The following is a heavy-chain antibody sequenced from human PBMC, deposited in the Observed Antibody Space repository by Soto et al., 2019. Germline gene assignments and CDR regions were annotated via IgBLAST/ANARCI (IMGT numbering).Heavy chain of an antibody. D-gene: IGHD3-9*01. CDR1: GGSISSYY. Sequence: QVQLQESGPGLVKPSETLSLTCTVSGGSISSYYCSWIRQPPGKGLEWIGYIYYSGSTNYNPSLKSRVTISVDTSKNQFSLKLSSVTAADTAVYYCATGTLGQTYDILTGYYNPTFDYWGQGTLVTVSS. V-gene: IGHV4-59*01. J-gene: IGHJ4*02. CDR3: ATGTLGQTYDILTGYYNPTFDY. CDR2: IYYSGST.